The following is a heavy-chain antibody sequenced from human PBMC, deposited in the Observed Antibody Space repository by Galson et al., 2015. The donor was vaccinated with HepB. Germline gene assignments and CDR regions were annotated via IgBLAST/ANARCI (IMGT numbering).Heavy chain of an antibody. CDR1: GFTFSSYG. Sequence: SLRLSCAASGFTFSSYGMHWVRQAPGKGLEWVAVIWYDGSNKYYADSVKGRFTISRDNSKNTLYLQMNSLRAEDTAVYYCARGDVVVPAAISFWGADYYYYMDVWGKGTTVTVSS. CDR3: ARGDVVVPAAISFWGADYYYYMDV. CDR2: IWYDGSNK. V-gene: IGHV3-33*01. D-gene: IGHD2-2*01. J-gene: IGHJ6*03.